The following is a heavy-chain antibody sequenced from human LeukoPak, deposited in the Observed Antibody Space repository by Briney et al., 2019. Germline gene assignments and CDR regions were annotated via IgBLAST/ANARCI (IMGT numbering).Heavy chain of an antibody. V-gene: IGHV1-18*01. CDR2: ISAYNGNT. CDR1: GYTFASYG. D-gene: IGHD3-10*01. CDR3: PKQVDSTMALPYY. J-gene: IGHJ4*02. Sequence: ASVNVSCKASGYTFASYGVTWVRQAPGQGREWMGWISAYNGNTNYAQKLQGRITMTTDTPTSATYMELSDLTSYHTAGHYWPKQVDSTMALPYYSGPGTPVTVSS.